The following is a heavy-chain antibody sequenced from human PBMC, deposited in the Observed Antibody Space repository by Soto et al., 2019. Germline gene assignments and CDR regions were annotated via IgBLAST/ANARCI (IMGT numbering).Heavy chain of an antibody. CDR1: GFTLSMSA. Sequence: GGSLRLSCASSGFTLSMSAVNWVSQAPGKGVEWVSYISDSGDRTYYADSVKGRFTISRDRSKNTVSLQMDSLRAEDTAVYYCAKDRGIIVKAGDAFDVWGQGTKVT. J-gene: IGHJ3*01. V-gene: IGHV3-23*01. D-gene: IGHD3-16*02. CDR3: AKDRGIIVKAGDAFDV. CDR2: ISDSGDRT.